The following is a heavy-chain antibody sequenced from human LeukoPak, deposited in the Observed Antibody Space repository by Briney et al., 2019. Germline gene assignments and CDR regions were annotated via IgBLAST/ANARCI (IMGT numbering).Heavy chain of an antibody. CDR3: ARQPRAAAAPI. CDR1: GFTFSDYY. D-gene: IGHD6-25*01. CDR2: TSRGGSTT. Sequence: PGGSLRLSCAASGFTFSDYYMSWIRQAPGKGLEWISYTSRGGSTTYYADSVKGRFTISRDNAKNSLYLQMNSLRADDTAVYYCARQPRAAAAPIWGQGTLVTVSS. J-gene: IGHJ4*02. V-gene: IGHV3-11*01.